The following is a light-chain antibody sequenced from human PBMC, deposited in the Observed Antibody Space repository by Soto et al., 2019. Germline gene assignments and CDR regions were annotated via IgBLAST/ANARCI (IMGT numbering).Light chain of an antibody. CDR1: HGISS. CDR2: AAS. Sequence: DIQMTQSPSAVSPFVGDRITITCRASHGISSLAWYQHKHGRAXKLXIYAASSLQSGVPSRFSVSGSGTDLTINIGSLQPEDGEAYYGQKYNGAPLTFGGGTKVEI. V-gene: IGKV1-12*01. J-gene: IGKJ4*01. CDR3: QKYNGAPLT.